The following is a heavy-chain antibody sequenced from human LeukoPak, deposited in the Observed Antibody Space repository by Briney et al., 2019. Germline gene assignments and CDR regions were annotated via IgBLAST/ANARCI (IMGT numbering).Heavy chain of an antibody. CDR2: INPSGGST. CDR1: GYTFTSYY. D-gene: IGHD6-6*01. J-gene: IGHJ4*02. Sequence: ASVKVSCKASGYTFTSYYMHWVRQAPGQGLEWMGIINPSGGSTSYAQKFQGRVTMTRDMSTSTAYMELSRLRSDDTAVYYCARGHEQLVFDYWGQGTLVTVSS. CDR3: ARGHEQLVFDY. V-gene: IGHV1-46*01.